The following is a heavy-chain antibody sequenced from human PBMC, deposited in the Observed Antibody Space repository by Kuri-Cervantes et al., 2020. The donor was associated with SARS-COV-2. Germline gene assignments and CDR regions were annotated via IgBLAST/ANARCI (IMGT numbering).Heavy chain of an antibody. V-gene: IGHV4-34*01. CDR3: ARDHKGSYGDYFDY. D-gene: IGHD1-26*01. J-gene: IGHJ4*02. CDR2: INHSGST. CDR1: GGSFSGYY. Sequence: SETLSLTCAVYGGSFSGYYWSWIRQPPGKGLEWIGEINHSGSTNYNPSLKSRVTISVDTSKNQFSLKLSSVTAADTAVYYCARDHKGSYGDYFDYWGQGTLVTVSS.